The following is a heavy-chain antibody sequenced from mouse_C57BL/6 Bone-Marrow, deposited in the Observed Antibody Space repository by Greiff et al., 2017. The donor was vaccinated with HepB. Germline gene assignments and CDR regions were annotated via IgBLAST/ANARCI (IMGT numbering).Heavy chain of an antibody. D-gene: IGHD2-5*01. J-gene: IGHJ2*01. V-gene: IGHV5-4*01. CDR1: GFTFSSYA. CDR2: ISDGGSYT. Sequence: EVHLVESGGGLVKPGGSLKLSCAASGFTFSSYAMSWVRQTPEKRLEWVATISDGGSYTYYPENVKGRFTISRDNAKNNLYLQMSHLKSEDTAMYYCAREGAYYSNYVNYFDYWGQGTTLTVSS. CDR3: AREGAYYSNYVNYFDY.